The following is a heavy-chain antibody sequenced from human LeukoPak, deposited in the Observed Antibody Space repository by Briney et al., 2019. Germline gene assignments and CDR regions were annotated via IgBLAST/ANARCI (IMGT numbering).Heavy chain of an antibody. D-gene: IGHD2-8*02. Sequence: PSETLSLTCAVYGGSFSGYYWSWIRQPPGKGLEWIGEINHSGSTNYNPSLKSRVTISVDTSKNQFSLKLSSVTAADTAVYYCATVAGGVFDYWGQGTLVTVSS. CDR1: GGSFSGYY. V-gene: IGHV4-34*01. CDR2: INHSGST. CDR3: ATVAGGVFDY. J-gene: IGHJ4*02.